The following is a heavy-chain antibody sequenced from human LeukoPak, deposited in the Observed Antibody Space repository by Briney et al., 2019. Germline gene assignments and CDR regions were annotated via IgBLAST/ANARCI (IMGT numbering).Heavy chain of an antibody. D-gene: IGHD4-17*01. J-gene: IGHJ4*02. CDR3: ARWRGTVTTRGSAFDY. CDR2: IYTSGST. Sequence: SETLSLTCTVSGGSISSYYWSWIRQPAGKGLEWIGRIYTSGSTNYNPSLKSRVTMSVDTSKNQFSLKLSSVTAADTAVYYCARWRGTVTTRGSAFDYWGQGTLVTVSS. CDR1: GGSISSYY. V-gene: IGHV4-4*07.